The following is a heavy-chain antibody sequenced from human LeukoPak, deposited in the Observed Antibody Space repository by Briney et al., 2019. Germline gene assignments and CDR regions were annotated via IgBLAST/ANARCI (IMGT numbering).Heavy chain of an antibody. CDR1: GFTFSRYW. CDR2: IRDDGSDK. V-gene: IGHV3-7*01. CDR3: ARGQDWNHDY. J-gene: IGHJ4*02. D-gene: IGHD1-1*01. Sequence: GGSLRLXCAASGFTFSRYWMSWVRQAPGKGLEWVANIRDDGSDKYYVDSVKGRFTISRDNAKNSLYLQMNSLRAEDTAVYYCARGQDWNHDYWGQGTLVTVSA.